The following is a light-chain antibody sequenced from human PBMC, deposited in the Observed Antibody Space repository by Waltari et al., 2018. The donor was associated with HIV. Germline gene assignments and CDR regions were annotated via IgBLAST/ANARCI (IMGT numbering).Light chain of an antibody. CDR3: QSYDISLSGWV. V-gene: IGLV1-40*01. CDR1: SSNIGAGYD. Sequence: QSVLTQPPSVSGAPGQRVTISCTGSSSNIGAGYDVHWYQQFPGTAPKVLIYGNTYRPSGFPDRFSGSKSGSSASLLITGLQAEDDADYYCQSYDISLSGWVFGGGTKLTVL. J-gene: IGLJ3*02. CDR2: GNT.